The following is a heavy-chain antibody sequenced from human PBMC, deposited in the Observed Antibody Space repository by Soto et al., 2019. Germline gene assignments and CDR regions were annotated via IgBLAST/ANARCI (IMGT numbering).Heavy chain of an antibody. D-gene: IGHD6-19*01. CDR1: GGSIISSNW. CDR2: IYHSGST. J-gene: IGHJ5*02. V-gene: IGHV4-4*02. CDR3: ARTIAVEAENWFDP. Sequence: SETLSLTCAVSGGSIISSNWWSWVRQPPGKGLEWIGEIYHSGSTNYNPSLKSRVTISVDKSKNQFSLKLSSVTAADTAVYYCARTIAVEAENWFDPWGQGTLVTVSS.